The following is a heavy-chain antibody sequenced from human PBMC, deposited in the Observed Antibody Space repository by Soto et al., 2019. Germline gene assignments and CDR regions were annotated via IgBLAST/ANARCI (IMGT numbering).Heavy chain of an antibody. D-gene: IGHD6-19*01. V-gene: IGHV1-2*02. J-gene: IGHJ6*02. Sequence: GASVKVSCKASGYTFTGYYMHWVRQAPGQGLEWMGWINPNSGGTNYAQKFQGRVTMTRDTSISTAYMELSRLRSDDTAVYYCARDHRGWYGYYYYGMDVWGQGTTVTVSS. CDR1: GYTFTGYY. CDR3: ARDHRGWYGYYYYGMDV. CDR2: INPNSGGT.